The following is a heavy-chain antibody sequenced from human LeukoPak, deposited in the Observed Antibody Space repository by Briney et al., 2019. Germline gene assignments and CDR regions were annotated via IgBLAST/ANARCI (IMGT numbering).Heavy chain of an antibody. V-gene: IGHV4-39*01. CDR2: IYYSGST. J-gene: IGHJ4*02. Sequence: SETLSLTCTVSGGSIGSSSYYWGWIRQPPGKGLEWIGTIYYSGSTYYNPSLKSRVTISVDTSKNQFSLKLSSVTAADTAVYYCARRTGVATIGYWGQGTLVTVSS. D-gene: IGHD5-12*01. CDR3: ARRTGVATIGY. CDR1: GGSIGSSSYY.